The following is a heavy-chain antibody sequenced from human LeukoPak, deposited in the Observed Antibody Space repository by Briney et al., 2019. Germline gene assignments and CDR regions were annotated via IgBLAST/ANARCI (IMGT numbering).Heavy chain of an antibody. D-gene: IGHD3-3*01. V-gene: IGHV3-11*04. CDR3: ARDPTRVFVASNWFDP. CDR1: GFTFSDYY. J-gene: IGHJ5*02. Sequence: GGSLRLSCAASGFTFSDYYMSWVRQAPGKGLEWVSYISSSDSTTYYADSVKGRFTISRDNAKNSLYLQMNSLRAEDTAVYYCARDPTRVFVASNWFDPWGQGTLVTVSS. CDR2: ISSSDSTT.